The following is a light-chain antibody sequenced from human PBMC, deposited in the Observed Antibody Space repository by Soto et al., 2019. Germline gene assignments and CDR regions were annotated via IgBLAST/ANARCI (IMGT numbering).Light chain of an antibody. J-gene: IGKJ5*01. V-gene: IGKV3-15*01. CDR3: QQYHHWPPIT. CDR2: GAS. Sequence: EVVMTQSPATLSVTPGERATLSCRASESVSSNLAWYQQRPGQAPRLVIYGASTRATGIPARFSGGGSGTEFTLTISSLQSEDFAVYYCQQYHHWPPITFGQGTRLEIK. CDR1: ESVSSN.